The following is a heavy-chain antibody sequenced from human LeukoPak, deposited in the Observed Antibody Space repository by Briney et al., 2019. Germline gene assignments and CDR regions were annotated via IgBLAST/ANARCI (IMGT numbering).Heavy chain of an antibody. D-gene: IGHD6-19*01. CDR1: GGSFSGYY. V-gene: IGHV4-34*01. CDR2: INHSGST. Sequence: PSETLSLTCAVYGGSFSGYYWSWIRQPPGKGLEWIGEINHSGSTNYNPSLKSRVTKSVDTSKNQFSLKLSSVTAADTAVYYCAAPGIAVAGTPYDYWGQGTLVTVSS. CDR3: AAPGIAVAGTPYDY. J-gene: IGHJ4*02.